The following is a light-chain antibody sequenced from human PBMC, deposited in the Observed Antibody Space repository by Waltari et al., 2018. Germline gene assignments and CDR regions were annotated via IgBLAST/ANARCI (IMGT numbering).Light chain of an antibody. Sequence: DIKMTQSPSSLSASVGDRVTITCRASQSISNHINWYQQKRGKAPKLLIYGASSLQSGVPSRFRGDGSGTDFILTISSLQPEDFGTYYCQQSYSTPWAFGQGTKVEIK. CDR3: QQSYSTPWA. CDR1: QSISNH. CDR2: GAS. V-gene: IGKV1-39*01. J-gene: IGKJ1*01.